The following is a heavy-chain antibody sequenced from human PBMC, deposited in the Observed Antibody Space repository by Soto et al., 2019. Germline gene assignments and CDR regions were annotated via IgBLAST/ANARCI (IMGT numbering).Heavy chain of an antibody. CDR3: ARDFGGYYDSSGYYDY. V-gene: IGHV4-61*01. Sequence: SETLSLTCTVSGGSVSSGSYYWSWIRQPPGKGLEWIGYIYYSGGTNYNPSLKSRVTISVDTSKNQFSLKLSSVTAADTAVYYCARDFGGYYDSSGYYDYWGQGTLVTVSS. CDR1: GGSVSSGSYY. CDR2: IYYSGGT. J-gene: IGHJ4*02. D-gene: IGHD3-22*01.